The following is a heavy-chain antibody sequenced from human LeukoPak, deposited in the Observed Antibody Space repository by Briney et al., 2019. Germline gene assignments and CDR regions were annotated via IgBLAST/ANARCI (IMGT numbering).Heavy chain of an antibody. J-gene: IGHJ6*02. Sequence: ASVKVSRKASGGTFSSYAISWVRQAPGQGLEWMGGIIPIFGTANYAQKFQGRVTITADESTSTAYMELSSLRSEDTAVYCCARPVTYYYGMDVWGQGTTVTVSS. CDR2: IIPIFGTA. CDR1: GGTFSSYA. CDR3: ARPVTYYYGMDV. D-gene: IGHD2-21*02. V-gene: IGHV1-69*13.